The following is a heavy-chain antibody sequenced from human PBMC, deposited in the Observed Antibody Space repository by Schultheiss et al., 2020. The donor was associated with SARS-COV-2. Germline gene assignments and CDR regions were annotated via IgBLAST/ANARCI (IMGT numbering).Heavy chain of an antibody. D-gene: IGHD3-22*01. CDR1: GFTFSSYA. CDR3: AILYITRITMIVVASEDAFDI. Sequence: GSLKISCAASGFTFSSYAMSWVRQAPGKGLEWVSAISGSGGSTYYADSVKGRFTISRDNSKNTLYLQMNSLRAEDTAVYYCAILYITRITMIVVASEDAFDIWGQGTMVTVSS. CDR2: ISGSGGST. V-gene: IGHV3-23*01. J-gene: IGHJ3*02.